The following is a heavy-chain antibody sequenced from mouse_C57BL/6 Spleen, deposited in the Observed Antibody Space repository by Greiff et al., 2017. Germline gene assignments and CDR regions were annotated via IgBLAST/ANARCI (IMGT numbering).Heavy chain of an antibody. CDR2: LYPGDGDT. J-gene: IGHJ4*01. CDR1: GYAFSSYW. D-gene: IGHD2-4*01. CDR3: ARLGYDYDDYAMDY. V-gene: IGHV1-80*01. Sequence: VQLQQSGAELVKPGASVKISCKASGYAFSSYWMNWVKQRPGQGLEWIGQLYPGDGDTNYNGKFKGKATLTADISSSTAYMQLSSLTSEDSAVYVCARLGYDYDDYAMDYWGQGTSVTVSS.